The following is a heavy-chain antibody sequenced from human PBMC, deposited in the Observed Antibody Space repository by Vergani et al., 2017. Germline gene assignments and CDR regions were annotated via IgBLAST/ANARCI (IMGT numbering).Heavy chain of an antibody. CDR3: ARESYDYGDYAWSRPNNWFDP. Sequence: QVQLVQSGAEVKKPGSSVKVSCKASGGTFSSYTISWVRQAPGQGLEWMGRIIPILGIANYAQKFQGRVTITADKSTSTAYMELSSLRSEDTAVYYCARESYDYGDYAWSRPNNWFDPWGQGTLVTVSS. J-gene: IGHJ5*02. CDR1: GGTFSSYT. CDR2: IIPILGIA. D-gene: IGHD4-17*01. V-gene: IGHV1-69*08.